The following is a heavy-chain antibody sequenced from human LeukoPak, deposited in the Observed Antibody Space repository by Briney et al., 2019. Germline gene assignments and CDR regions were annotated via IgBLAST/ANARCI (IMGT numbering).Heavy chain of an antibody. D-gene: IGHD6-13*01. J-gene: IGHJ4*02. V-gene: IGHV1-69*13. CDR2: IIPIFGTA. CDR3: AREMEQQQGMDY. CDR1: GGTFSSYA. Sequence: SVKVSCKASGGTFSSYAISWVRQAPGQGLEWMGGIIPIFGTANYAQKFQGRVTITADESTSTAYMEQSSLRSEDTAVYYCAREMEQQQGMDYWGQGTLVTVSS.